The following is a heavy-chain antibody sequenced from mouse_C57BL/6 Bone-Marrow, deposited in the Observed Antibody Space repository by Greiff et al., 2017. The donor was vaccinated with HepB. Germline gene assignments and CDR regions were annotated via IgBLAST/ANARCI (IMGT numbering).Heavy chain of an antibody. CDR3: TTFTTVVPYYYAMDY. V-gene: IGHV14-4*01. CDR2: IDPENGDT. Sequence: VQLQHSGAELVRPGASVKLSCTASGFNIKDDYMHWVKQRPEQGLEWIGWIDPENGDTEYASKFQGKATITADTSSNTAYLQLSSLTSEDTAVYYCTTFTTVVPYYYAMDYWGQGTSVTVSS. D-gene: IGHD1-1*01. CDR1: GFNIKDDY. J-gene: IGHJ4*01.